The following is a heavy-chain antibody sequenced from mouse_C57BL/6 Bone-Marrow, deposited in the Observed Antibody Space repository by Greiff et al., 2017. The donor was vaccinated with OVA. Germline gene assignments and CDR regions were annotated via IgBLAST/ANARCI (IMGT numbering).Heavy chain of an antibody. J-gene: IGHJ3*01. Sequence: QVQLQQSGAELAKPGASVKLSCKASGYTFTSYWMHWVKQRPGQGLEWIGYINPSSGYTKYNQKFKDKATLTADKSSSTAYMQLSSLTYEDSAVYYCARNDWDYDEGAWFAYWGQGTLVTVSA. CDR2: INPSSGYT. CDR1: GYTFTSYW. D-gene: IGHD2-4*01. V-gene: IGHV1-7*01. CDR3: ARNDWDYDEGAWFAY.